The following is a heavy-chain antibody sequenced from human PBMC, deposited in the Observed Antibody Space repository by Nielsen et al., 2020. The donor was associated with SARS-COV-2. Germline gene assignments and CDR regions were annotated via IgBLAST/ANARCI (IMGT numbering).Heavy chain of an antibody. CDR3: AREGRDDSGTERHGMDV. J-gene: IGHJ6*02. CDR1: GYTFTTYW. CDR2: ISPDDSDT. D-gene: IGHD3-10*01. V-gene: IGHV5-51*01. Sequence: GESLKISCETSGYTFTTYWIGWVRQMPGKGLEWMGVISPDDSDTRYSPSFQGQVTISADESISTTYLQWRSLKASDTAMYYCAREGRDDSGTERHGMDVWGRGTTVTVSS.